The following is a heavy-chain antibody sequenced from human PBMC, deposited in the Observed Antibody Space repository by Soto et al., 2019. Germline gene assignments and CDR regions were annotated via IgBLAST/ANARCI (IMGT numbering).Heavy chain of an antibody. V-gene: IGHV4-4*07. D-gene: IGHD3-3*01. CDR3: ARWRRFSDWFDP. Sequence: SDNLSPSCTVSGASMSIYYWTWIRQPAGKGLEWIGRVYSSGGTHYNPSLKSQVTIPLDTSKNQFSLRLLSVTDADTAVNYCARWRRFSDWFDPWGQGTLVTVSS. CDR1: GASMSIYY. J-gene: IGHJ5*02. CDR2: VYSSGGT.